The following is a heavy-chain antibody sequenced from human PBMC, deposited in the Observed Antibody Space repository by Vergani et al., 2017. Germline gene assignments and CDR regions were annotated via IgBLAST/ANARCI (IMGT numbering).Heavy chain of an antibody. CDR1: GFTIDDYA. CDR3: AKGLSIAVAGLPDD. D-gene: IGHD6-19*01. J-gene: IGHJ4*02. CDR2: ISWNGGNS. V-gene: IGHV3-9*01. Sequence: EVQLVESGGGLVQPGRSLRLSCAASGFTIDDYAMYWVRQAPGKGLEWVSGISWNGGNSGYADSVRGRFTISRDTARNSLYRQRNSLRAEDTALYCCAKGLSIAVAGLPDDWGQGTLVTVSS.